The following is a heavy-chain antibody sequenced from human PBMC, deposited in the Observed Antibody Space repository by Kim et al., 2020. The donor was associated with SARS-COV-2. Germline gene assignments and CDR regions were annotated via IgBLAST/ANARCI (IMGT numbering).Heavy chain of an antibody. V-gene: IGHV3-73*01. CDR3: GYCSSTICYDYGMDV. D-gene: IGHD2-2*01. J-gene: IGHJ6*02. Sequence: ASMKGRFTIFRDDSKNTAYLQMNSLRTEDTAVYYCGYCSSTICYDYGMDVWGQGTTVTVSS.